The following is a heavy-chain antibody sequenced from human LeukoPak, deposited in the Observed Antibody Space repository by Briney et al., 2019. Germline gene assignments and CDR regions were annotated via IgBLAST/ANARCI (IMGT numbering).Heavy chain of an antibody. CDR3: ARDGEMATIRDGAFDI. D-gene: IGHD5-24*01. J-gene: IGHJ3*02. CDR2: ISSSSSTI. Sequence: GGSLRLSCAASGFTFSSYSMNWVRQAPGKGLEWVSYISSSSSTIYYADSVKGRFTISRDNAKNSLYLQMNSLRAEDTAVYYCARDGEMATIRDGAFDIWGQGTMVTVSS. CDR1: GFTFSSYS. V-gene: IGHV3-48*01.